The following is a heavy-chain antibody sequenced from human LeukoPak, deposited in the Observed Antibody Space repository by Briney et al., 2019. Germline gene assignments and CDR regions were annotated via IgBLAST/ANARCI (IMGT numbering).Heavy chain of an antibody. J-gene: IGHJ4*02. CDR2: IYHSGST. CDR1: GYSISSGYY. Sequence: NPSETLSLTCAVSGYSISSGYYWRWIRQPPGKGLEWIGSIYHSGSTYYNPSLKSRVTISVDTSKNQFSLKLSSVTAADTAVYYCARHESPGGATIHWGQGTLVTVSS. CDR3: ARHESPGGATIH. D-gene: IGHD1-26*01. V-gene: IGHV4-38-2*01.